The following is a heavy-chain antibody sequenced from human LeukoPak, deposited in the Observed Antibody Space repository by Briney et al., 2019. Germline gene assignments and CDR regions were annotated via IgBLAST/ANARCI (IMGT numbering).Heavy chain of an antibody. CDR1: GFTFNNYA. V-gene: IGHV3-23*01. CDR2: ISGSGGTT. CDR3: AKVSGGGLYYDGMDV. Sequence: GGSLRLSCAASGFTFNNYAMNWVRQAPGKGLEWVSVISGSGGTTYYTDSVKGRFTISRDSSKNTLYLQMNSLRAEDTAVYYCAKVSGGGLYYDGMDVWGQGTTVTVSS. J-gene: IGHJ6*02. D-gene: IGHD1-14*01.